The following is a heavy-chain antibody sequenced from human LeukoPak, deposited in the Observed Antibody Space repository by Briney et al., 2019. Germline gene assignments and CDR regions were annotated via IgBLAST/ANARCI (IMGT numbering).Heavy chain of an antibody. J-gene: IGHJ6*02. Sequence: GASVKVSCKASGYTFTSYAMNWVRQAPGQGLEWMGWINTNTGNPTYAQGFTGRFVFSLDTSVSTAYLQISSLKAEDTAVYYCARASSSWYTYGMDVWGQGTTVTVSS. CDR2: INTNTGNP. D-gene: IGHD6-13*01. V-gene: IGHV7-4-1*02. CDR1: GYTFTSYA. CDR3: ARASSSWYTYGMDV.